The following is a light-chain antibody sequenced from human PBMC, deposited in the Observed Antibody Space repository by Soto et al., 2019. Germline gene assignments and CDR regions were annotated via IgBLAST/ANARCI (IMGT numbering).Light chain of an antibody. Sequence: QSVLTQPPSASGTPGQRVTISCSGSSSNIGSNYVYWYQQLPGTAPKLLIYRNNQRPSGVPDRFSGSKSGTSASLAISGLRSEDEADYYCVAWDDCLSGFWVFGGDTKVTVL. J-gene: IGLJ3*02. CDR3: VAWDDCLSGFWV. CDR1: SSNIGSNY. V-gene: IGLV1-47*01. CDR2: RNN.